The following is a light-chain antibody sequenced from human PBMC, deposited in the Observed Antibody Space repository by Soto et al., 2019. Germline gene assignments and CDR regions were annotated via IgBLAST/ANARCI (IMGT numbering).Light chain of an antibody. CDR3: QHRSSWPVS. V-gene: IGKV3-11*01. CDR2: DAS. J-gene: IGKJ5*01. CDR1: QSISDN. Sequence: EIVMTQPPATLSVSPGESATLSCRASQSISDNLAWYQQKPGLAPRLLIYDASSRATGIPPRFSGSGSGTDFTLTISSLEPEDFAVYYCQHRSSWPVSFGQGTRLEI.